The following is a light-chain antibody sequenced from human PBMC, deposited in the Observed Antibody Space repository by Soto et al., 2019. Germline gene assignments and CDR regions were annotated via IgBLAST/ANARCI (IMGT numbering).Light chain of an antibody. Sequence: EIVLTQSPGTLSLSRGERGTLSCRASQSVSNNYLAWYQQKPGQAPRLLIYGASNTATGIPDSFSGSGSGTEFTLTIRRLEPEDFAVYYCQQYGSSGTXGQGTKVDIK. V-gene: IGKV3-20*01. CDR2: GAS. CDR1: QSVSNNY. CDR3: QQYGSSGT. J-gene: IGKJ1*01.